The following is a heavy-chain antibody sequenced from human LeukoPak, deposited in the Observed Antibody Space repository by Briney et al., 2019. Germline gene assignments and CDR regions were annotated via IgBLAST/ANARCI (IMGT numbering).Heavy chain of an antibody. Sequence: SETLSLTCTVSGYSISSGYYWGWIRQPPGKGLEWIGSIYHSGSTYYNPSLKSRVTISVDTSKNQFSLKLSSVTAADTAVYYCARLGLGKYYDFWSGPNNWFDPRGQGTLVTVSS. CDR3: ARLGLGKYYDFWSGPNNWFDP. J-gene: IGHJ5*02. CDR2: IYHSGST. V-gene: IGHV4-38-2*02. CDR1: GYSISSGYY. D-gene: IGHD3-3*01.